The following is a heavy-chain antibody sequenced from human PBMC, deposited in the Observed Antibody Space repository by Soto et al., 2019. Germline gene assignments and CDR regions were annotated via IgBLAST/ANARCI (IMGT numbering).Heavy chain of an antibody. CDR3: ARVPVAVAATEDYYGLDV. D-gene: IGHD2-15*01. CDR1: GVSITSYY. CDR2: INTDGLS. V-gene: IGHV4-4*07. Sequence: QVQLEESGPGLVRPSETLSLTCSVSGVSITSYYWSWIRQSAGGGLEWMGRINTDGLSTSSSSFKSRLTMSLDTSKNQVSLRLISVTAADTAVYFCARVPVAVAATEDYYGLDVWGQGTTVTVSS. J-gene: IGHJ6*02.